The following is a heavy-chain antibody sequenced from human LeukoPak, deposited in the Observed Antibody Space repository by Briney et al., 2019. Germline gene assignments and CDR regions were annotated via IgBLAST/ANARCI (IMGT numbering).Heavy chain of an antibody. J-gene: IGHJ4*02. CDR1: GGSISSGGYY. V-gene: IGHV4-39*07. Sequence: SETLSLTCTVSGGSISSGGYYWSWIRQPPGKGLEWIGEINHSGSTNYNPSLKSRVTISVDTSKNQFSLKLSSVTAADTAVYYCARAKTGRALDYWGQGTLVTVSS. CDR3: ARAKTGRALDY. D-gene: IGHD3-9*01. CDR2: INHSGST.